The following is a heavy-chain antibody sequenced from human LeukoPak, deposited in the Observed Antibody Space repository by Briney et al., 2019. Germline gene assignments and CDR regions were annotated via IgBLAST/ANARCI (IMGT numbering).Heavy chain of an antibody. D-gene: IGHD5-24*01. CDR1: GGTFSSYA. J-gene: IGHJ4*02. CDR3: ARLSGDGYEDY. Sequence: RASVTVSCKASGGTFSSYAISWVRQAPGQGLEWMGGIIPIFGTANYAQKFQGRVTITADESTGTAYMELSSLRSEDTAVYYCARLSGDGYEDYWGQGTLVTVSS. CDR2: IIPIFGTA. V-gene: IGHV1-69*01.